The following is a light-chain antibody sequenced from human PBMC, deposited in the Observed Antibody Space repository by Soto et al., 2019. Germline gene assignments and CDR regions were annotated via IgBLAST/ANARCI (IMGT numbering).Light chain of an antibody. CDR2: GAT. CDR3: QQYNSYWT. Sequence: DVQMTQSPSSLSASVGDRVTISCRASHSISNYVNWYQHRPGKAPNLLISGATSLQSGVPSRFSGSGSGTDFTLIISSLQPEDFATYYCQQYNSYWTFGQGTKVDIK. J-gene: IGKJ1*01. CDR1: HSISNY. V-gene: IGKV1-16*01.